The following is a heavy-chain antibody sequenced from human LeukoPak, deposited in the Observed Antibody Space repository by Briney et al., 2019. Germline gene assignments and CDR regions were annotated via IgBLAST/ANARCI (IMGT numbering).Heavy chain of an antibody. CDR1: NGSISSSRYY. V-gene: IGHV4-39*01. CDR2: IYYSGST. D-gene: IGHD2-2*01. CDR3: ARNCSRTSCSGTFDI. Sequence: SETLSLTCTVSNGSISSSRYYWAWIRQPPGKGLEWIGSIYYSGSTHYNPSQKSRVTVSVDTSKNQFFLRLSSGTAADTAVYYCARNCSRTSCSGTFDIWGRGTMVTVSS. J-gene: IGHJ3*02.